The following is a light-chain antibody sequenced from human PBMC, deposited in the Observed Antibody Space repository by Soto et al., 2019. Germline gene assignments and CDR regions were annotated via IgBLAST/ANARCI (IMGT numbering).Light chain of an antibody. CDR3: QQYISYWT. CDR2: KAS. V-gene: IGKV1-5*03. J-gene: IGKJ1*01. Sequence: DIQMTQSPSTLSGYVGDRVTITCRASQTISSWLAWYQQKPVKAPKLLIYKASTLKSGVPSRFSGSGSGTEFTLTISSLQPDDFATYYCQQYISYWTFGQGTKVDIK. CDR1: QTISSW.